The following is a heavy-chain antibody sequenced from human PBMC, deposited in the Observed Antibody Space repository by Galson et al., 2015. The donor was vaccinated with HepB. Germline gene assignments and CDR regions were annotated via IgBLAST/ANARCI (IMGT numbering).Heavy chain of an antibody. CDR1: GFTFSSYA. D-gene: IGHD6-13*01. Sequence: SLRLSCAASGFTFSSYAMSWVRQAPGKGLEWVSAISGSGGSTYYADSVKGRFTISRDNSKNTLYLQMNSLRAEDTAVYYCAKGVAAAGAFDYWGQGTLVTVSS. J-gene: IGHJ4*02. V-gene: IGHV3-23*01. CDR3: AKGVAAAGAFDY. CDR2: ISGSGGST.